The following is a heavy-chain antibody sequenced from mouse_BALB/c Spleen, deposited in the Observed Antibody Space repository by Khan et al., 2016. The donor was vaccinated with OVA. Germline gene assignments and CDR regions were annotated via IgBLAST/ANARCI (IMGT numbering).Heavy chain of an antibody. Sequence: VQLLESGAELARPGASVKMSCKASGYTFTSYTMHWVKQRPGQGLEWIGYINPSSSYPNYNQKFKDKATLTADKSSSTAYMQLSSLKSEDSAVYYCTREGAYYRSDGWFAYWGQGTLVTVSA. D-gene: IGHD2-14*01. CDR3: TREGAYYRSDGWFAY. CDR1: GYTFTSYT. CDR2: INPSSSYP. V-gene: IGHV1-4*01. J-gene: IGHJ3*01.